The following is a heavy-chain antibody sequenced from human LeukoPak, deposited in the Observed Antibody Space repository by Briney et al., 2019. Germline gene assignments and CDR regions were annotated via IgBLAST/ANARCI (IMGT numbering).Heavy chain of an antibody. CDR1: GFTFSDNY. J-gene: IGHJ5*02. CDR2: ISGSSSYT. CDR3: ARIGVRYYGSGPYYNALSGWFDP. V-gene: IGHV3-11*03. D-gene: IGHD3-10*01. Sequence: GGSLRLSCAASGFTFSDNYMSWIRQAPGKGLEWVSYISGSSSYTNYVDSVKGGFTISRDNAKNSLYLQMNSLRAEDTAVYYCARIGVRYYGSGPYYNALSGWFDPWGQGTLVTVSS.